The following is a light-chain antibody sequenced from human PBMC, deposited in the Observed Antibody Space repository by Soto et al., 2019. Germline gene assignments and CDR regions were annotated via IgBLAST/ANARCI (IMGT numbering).Light chain of an antibody. J-gene: IGLJ1*01. CDR2: SNN. Sequence: QSVLTQPPSASGTPGQRVTISCSGSSSNIGSNCVYWYQQLPGTAPKLLIYSNNQRPSGVPDRFSGSKSGTSASLAISGLRSEDEADYYCAAWDDSLSGLYVFGTGTKVTVL. CDR1: SSNIGSNC. V-gene: IGLV1-47*02. CDR3: AAWDDSLSGLYV.